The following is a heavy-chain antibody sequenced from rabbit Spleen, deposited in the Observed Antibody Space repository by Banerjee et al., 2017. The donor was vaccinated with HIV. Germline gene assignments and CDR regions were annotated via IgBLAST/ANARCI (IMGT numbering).Heavy chain of an antibody. CDR3: ARDTGSSFSSYGMDL. D-gene: IGHD8-1*01. V-gene: IGHV1S40*01. CDR1: GFSFSSNY. Sequence: QSLEESGGALVKPGASLTLTCKASGFSFSSNYMCWVRQAPGKGLEWIACIYGGSSGATYYANWAKGRFTISKTSSTTVTLQMTSLTAADTATYFCARDTGSSFSSYGMDLWGQGTLVTVS. J-gene: IGHJ6*01. CDR2: IYGGSSGAT.